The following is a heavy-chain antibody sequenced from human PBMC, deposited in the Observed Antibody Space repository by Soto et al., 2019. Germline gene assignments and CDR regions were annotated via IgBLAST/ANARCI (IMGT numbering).Heavy chain of an antibody. V-gene: IGHV4-59*01. D-gene: IGHD4-17*01. CDR2: IYYSGST. CDR3: ARAPQGTRLRWFTYGMDV. Sequence: SETLSLTCTVSGGSISSYYWSWIRQPPGKGLEWIGYIYYSGSTNYNPSLKSRVTISVDTSKNQFSLKLSSVTAADTAVYYCARAPQGTRLRWFTYGMDVWGQGTTVTVSS. CDR1: GGSISSYY. J-gene: IGHJ6*02.